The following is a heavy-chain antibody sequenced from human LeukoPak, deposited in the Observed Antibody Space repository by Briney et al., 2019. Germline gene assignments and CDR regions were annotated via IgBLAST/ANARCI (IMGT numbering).Heavy chain of an antibody. CDR1: GFTFSSYS. Sequence: GGSLRLSCAASGFTFSSYSMNWVRQAPGKGLEWASSISSSSSYIYYADSVKGRLTTSRDNAKNSLYLQMNSLRAEDTAVYYCARVVSGSYPLFDYWGQGTLVTVSS. J-gene: IGHJ4*02. D-gene: IGHD1-26*01. V-gene: IGHV3-21*01. CDR3: ARVVSGSYPLFDY. CDR2: ISSSSSYI.